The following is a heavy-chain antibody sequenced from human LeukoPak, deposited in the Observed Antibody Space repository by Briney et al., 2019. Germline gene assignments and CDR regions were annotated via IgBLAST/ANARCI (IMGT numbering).Heavy chain of an antibody. V-gene: IGHV1-2*06. D-gene: IGHD4-17*01. Sequence: ASVKVSCKASGYTFTGYYMHWVRQAPGQGLEWMGRINPNSGGTNYAQKFQGRVTMTRDTSISTAYMELSRLRSDDTAVYYCARVSYPNYGDYGPFDYWGQGTLVTVSS. CDR2: INPNSGGT. J-gene: IGHJ4*02. CDR3: ARVSYPNYGDYGPFDY. CDR1: GYTFTGYY.